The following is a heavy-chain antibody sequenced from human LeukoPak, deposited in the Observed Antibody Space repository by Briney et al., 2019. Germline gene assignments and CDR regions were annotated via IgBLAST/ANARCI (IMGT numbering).Heavy chain of an antibody. D-gene: IGHD6-19*01. Sequence: PSETLSLTCTVSGGSISTYYWSWIRQPPGKGLEWIGYISDSGGTDYNPSLKSRVTISVDTSKNQFSLRLSSVTAADTAVYYCARRYTGGWSAGYLDPWGQGTLVTVSS. J-gene: IGHJ5*02. CDR2: ISDSGGT. CDR3: ARRYTGGWSAGYLDP. CDR1: GGSISTYY. V-gene: IGHV4-59*01.